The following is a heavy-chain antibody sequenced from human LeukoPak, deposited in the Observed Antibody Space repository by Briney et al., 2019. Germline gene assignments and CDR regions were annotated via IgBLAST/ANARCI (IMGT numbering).Heavy chain of an antibody. D-gene: IGHD2-15*01. CDR1: EFTFRTYT. CDR2: ISAKNNII. CDR3: ARYLLDAFDL. J-gene: IGHJ3*01. V-gene: IGHV3-11*01. Sequence: PGGSLSLSCEASEFTFRTYTMSWIRQAPGKGLEGLSYISAKNNIIYYADAVKGRFTISRDTAKNSLFLQMDSLRAEDTAVYFCARYLLDAFDLWGQGTMVTVSS.